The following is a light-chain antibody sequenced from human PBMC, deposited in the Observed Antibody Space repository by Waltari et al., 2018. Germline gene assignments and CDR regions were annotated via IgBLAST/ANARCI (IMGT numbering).Light chain of an antibody. CDR2: STG. J-gene: IGLJ3*02. CDR1: TGAVTSGYY. V-gene: IGLV7-43*01. Sequence: QTVVTQEPSLTVSPGGTVTLTCASSTGAVTSGYYPNWVQQKPGQAPRALIYSTGNKHSWTPGRFSGSLLGGKAALTLSGVQPEDEAEYYCLLYYGGVQLWVFGGGTKLTVL. CDR3: LLYYGGVQLWV.